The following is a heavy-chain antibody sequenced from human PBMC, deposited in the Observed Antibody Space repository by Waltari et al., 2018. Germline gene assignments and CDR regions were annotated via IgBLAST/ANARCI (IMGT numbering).Heavy chain of an antibody. D-gene: IGHD3-22*01. J-gene: IGHJ4*02. CDR1: GCSISSATYY. CDR3: ARDSYYYDGSGYPAR. Sequence: QVQLQESGPGLVKPSQTLSLSCTVSGCSISSATYYWSWLRQPAGKGLEWIGRIHVNGNTNYNPSLISRVTISVDTSRNQFFLTVNSVTAADTAVYYCARDSYYYDGSGYPARWGQGTRVTVSS. V-gene: IGHV4-61*02. CDR2: IHVNGNT.